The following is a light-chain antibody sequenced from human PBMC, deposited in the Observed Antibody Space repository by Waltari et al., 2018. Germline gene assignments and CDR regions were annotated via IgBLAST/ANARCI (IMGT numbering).Light chain of an antibody. Sequence: DIVLTQSPGTLSLSPGDRATLSCRASQSVSSISFPWYQQRPGQAPRLLIYGTSSRATDIPDRFSGSGSGTDFTLTISRLEPEDFAVYFCQQYDGSAVTFGGGTKVEIK. V-gene: IGKV3-20*01. J-gene: IGKJ4*01. CDR3: QQYDGSAVT. CDR1: QSVSSIS. CDR2: GTS.